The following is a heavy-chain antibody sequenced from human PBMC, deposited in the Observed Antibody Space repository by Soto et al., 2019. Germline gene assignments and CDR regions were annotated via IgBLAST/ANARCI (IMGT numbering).Heavy chain of an antibody. J-gene: IGHJ4*02. CDR2: ISSSSYI. CDR3: ARDRTVTTICFYDY. V-gene: IGHV3-21*01. D-gene: IGHD4-17*01. CDR1: GFPFSSYS. Sequence: GGSLRLSCAASGFPFSSYSMNWVRQAPGKGLEWVSSISSSSYIYYADSVKGRFTISRDNAKNSLYLQMNSLRAEDTAVYYCARDRTVTTICFYDYWGQGTLVTVSS.